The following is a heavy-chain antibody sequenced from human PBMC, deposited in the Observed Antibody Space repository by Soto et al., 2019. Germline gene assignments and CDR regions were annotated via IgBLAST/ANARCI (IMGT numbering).Heavy chain of an antibody. CDR3: ARERRGGNSGYYLDY. CDR1: GFTFSNYA. V-gene: IGHV3-30-3*01. Sequence: QVQLVESGGGVVQPGRSLRLSCAASGFTFSNYAMHWVRQAPGKGLEWVIVISSDGNNKYYADSVKGRFTISRDNSKNTLYLQVISLRAEDTAVYYCARERRGGNSGYYLDYWGQGTLVTVSS. CDR2: ISSDGNNK. J-gene: IGHJ4*02. D-gene: IGHD2-21*02.